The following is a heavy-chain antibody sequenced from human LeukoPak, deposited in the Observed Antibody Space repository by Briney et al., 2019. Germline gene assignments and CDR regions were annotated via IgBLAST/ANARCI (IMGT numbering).Heavy chain of an antibody. CDR1: GGSISSYY. CDR2: IYYSGST. D-gene: IGHD3-3*01. J-gene: IGHJ5*02. CDR3: ARYVGFWSGPTIHNWFDP. Sequence: NASETLSLTCTVSGGSISSYYWSWIRQPPGKGLEWIGYIYYSGSTNYNPSLKSRVTISVDTSKNQFSLKLSSVTAADTAVYYCARYVGFWSGPTIHNWFDPWGQGTLVTVSS. V-gene: IGHV4-59*01.